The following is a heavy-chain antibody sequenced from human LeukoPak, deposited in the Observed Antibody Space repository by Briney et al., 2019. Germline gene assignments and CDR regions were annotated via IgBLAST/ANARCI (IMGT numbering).Heavy chain of an antibody. V-gene: IGHV3-30-3*01. J-gene: IGHJ4*02. CDR3: ARDAADCSSTSCHLDY. D-gene: IGHD2-2*01. Sequence: GGSLRLSCAASGFTFSSYAMHWVRQAPGKVLEWVAVISYDGSNKYYADSVKGRFTISRDNSKNTLYLQMNSLRAEDTAVYYCARDAADCSSTSCHLDYWGQGTLVTVSS. CDR1: GFTFSSYA. CDR2: ISYDGSNK.